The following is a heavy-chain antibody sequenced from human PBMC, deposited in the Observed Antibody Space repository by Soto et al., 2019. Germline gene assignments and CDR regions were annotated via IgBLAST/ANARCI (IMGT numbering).Heavy chain of an antibody. D-gene: IGHD3-22*01. Sequence: TSETLSLTCSVSGASVSAYYWSWVRQPPGKGLEWIGYIYYSGSTYYNPSLKSRVTISVDTSKNQFSLKLSSVTAADTAVYYCARRLYYDSSGFEGGGMDVWGQGTTVTVSS. CDR1: GASVSAYY. V-gene: IGHV4-59*08. CDR3: ARRLYYDSSGFEGGGMDV. CDR2: IYYSGST. J-gene: IGHJ6*02.